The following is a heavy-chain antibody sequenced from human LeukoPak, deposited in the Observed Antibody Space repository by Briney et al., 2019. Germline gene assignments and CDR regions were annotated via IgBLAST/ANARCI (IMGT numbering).Heavy chain of an antibody. CDR3: VGTIASRGSEY. CDR1: GFTFTNYW. V-gene: IGHV3-74*01. Sequence: GGSLRLTCAASGFTFTNYWMHWVRQAPGMGLVWVSRLPPDELGIIYADSVKGRFTVSRDNAKNTVYLQMNNLRVDDTAMYYCVGTIASRGSEYWGQGALVTVSS. J-gene: IGHJ4*02. D-gene: IGHD6-6*01. CDR2: LPPDELGI.